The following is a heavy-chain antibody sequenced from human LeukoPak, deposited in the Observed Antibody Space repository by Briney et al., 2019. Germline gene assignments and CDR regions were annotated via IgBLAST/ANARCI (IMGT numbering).Heavy chain of an antibody. V-gene: IGHV4-30-4*08. CDR2: IYYSGST. Sequence: SQTLSLTCTVSGGSISSGDYYWSWIRQPPGKGLEWIGYIYYSGSTYYNPALKSRVTISVDTSKNQFSLKLSSVTAADTAVYYCARDQGVTGTTEWGQGTLVTVSS. D-gene: IGHD1-7*01. J-gene: IGHJ4*02. CDR1: GGSISSGDYY. CDR3: ARDQGVTGTTE.